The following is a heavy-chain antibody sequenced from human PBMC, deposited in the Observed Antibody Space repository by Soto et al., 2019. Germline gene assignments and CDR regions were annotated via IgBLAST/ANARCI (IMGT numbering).Heavy chain of an antibody. D-gene: IGHD3-9*01. Sequence: PGGSLRLSCAASGFTFSSYAMHWVRQAPGKGLEWVAVISYDGSNKYYADSVKGRFTISRDNSKNTLYLQMNSLRAEDTAVYYCARGGYYDILTGYYKDPLNWFDPWGQGTLVTVSS. CDR2: ISYDGSNK. CDR1: GFTFSSYA. J-gene: IGHJ5*02. V-gene: IGHV3-30-3*01. CDR3: ARGGYYDILTGYYKDPLNWFDP.